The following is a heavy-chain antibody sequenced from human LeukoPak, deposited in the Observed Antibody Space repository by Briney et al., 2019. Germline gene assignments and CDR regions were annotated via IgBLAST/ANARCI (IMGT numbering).Heavy chain of an antibody. CDR1: AYTFTSYG. V-gene: IGHV1-46*01. CDR2: INPSGGST. Sequence: ASVKVSCKASAYTFTSYGISWVRQAPGQGLEWMGIINPSGGSTSYAQKFQGRVTMTRDTSTSTVYMELSSLRSEDTAVYYCAREGGAATDDYWGQGTLVTVSS. D-gene: IGHD6-13*01. J-gene: IGHJ4*02. CDR3: AREGGAATDDY.